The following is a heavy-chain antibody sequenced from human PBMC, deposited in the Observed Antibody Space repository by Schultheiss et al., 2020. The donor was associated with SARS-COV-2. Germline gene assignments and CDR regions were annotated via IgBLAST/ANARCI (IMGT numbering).Heavy chain of an antibody. Sequence: GESLKISCAASGFTFSSYAMSWVRQAPGKGLEWVSAISGSGGSTYYADSVKGRFTISRDNSKNTLYLQMNSLRAEDTAVYYCARDRSGWDYGMDVWGQGTTVTVSS. D-gene: IGHD3-3*01. V-gene: IGHV3-23*01. CDR2: ISGSGGST. J-gene: IGHJ6*02. CDR3: ARDRSGWDYGMDV. CDR1: GFTFSSYA.